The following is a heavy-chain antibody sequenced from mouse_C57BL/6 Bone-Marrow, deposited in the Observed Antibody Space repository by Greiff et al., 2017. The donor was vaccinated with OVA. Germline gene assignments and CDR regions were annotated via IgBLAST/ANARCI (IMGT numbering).Heavy chain of an antibody. CDR1: GYSITSGYY. CDR2: ISYDGSN. J-gene: IGHJ3*01. Sequence: EVQLQQSGPGLVKPSQSLSLTCSVTGYSITSGYYWNWIRQFPGNKLEWMGYISYDGSNNYNPSLKNRISITRDTSKNQFFLKLNSVTTEDTATYYCARGGLRRETWFAYWGQGTLVTVSA. CDR3: ARGGLRRETWFAY. V-gene: IGHV3-6*01. D-gene: IGHD2-4*01.